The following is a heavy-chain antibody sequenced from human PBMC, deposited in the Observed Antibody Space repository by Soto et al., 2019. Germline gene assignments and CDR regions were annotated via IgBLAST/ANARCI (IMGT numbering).Heavy chain of an antibody. D-gene: IGHD2-15*01. Sequence: PSETLSLTCAFYGASSSNYYWSWFRQSPGKGLEWIGEINQSGITNYNPSLKSRVTISIDTSKSQFSLRLSSVTAADSTVYYCAGAPARRFYYGLDVLGQGPSVT. J-gene: IGHJ6*02. V-gene: IGHV4-34*01. CDR3: AGAPARRFYYGLDV. CDR2: INQSGIT. CDR1: GASSSNYY.